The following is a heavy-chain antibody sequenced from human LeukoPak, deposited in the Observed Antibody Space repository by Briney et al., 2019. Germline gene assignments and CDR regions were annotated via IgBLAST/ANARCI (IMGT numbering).Heavy chain of an antibody. Sequence: SVKVSCKASGGTFSSYAISWVRQAPGQGLEWMGGIIPIFGTANYAQKFQGRVTITADESTSTAYMELSSLRSEDTAVYYCAKGEIQLWLEAAFDIWGQGTMVTVSS. CDR3: AKGEIQLWLEAAFDI. D-gene: IGHD5-18*01. V-gene: IGHV1-69*01. J-gene: IGHJ3*02. CDR2: IIPIFGTA. CDR1: GGTFSSYA.